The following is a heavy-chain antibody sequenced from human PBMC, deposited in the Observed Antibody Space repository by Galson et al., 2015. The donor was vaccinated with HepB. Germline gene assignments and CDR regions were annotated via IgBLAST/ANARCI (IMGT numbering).Heavy chain of an antibody. D-gene: IGHD1-1*01. Sequence: SLRLSCAASGFTFSSYAMSWVRQAPGKGLEWVSAISGSGGSTYYADSVKGRFTISRDNSKNTLYLQMNSLRAEDTAVYYCAKVQLERRSPFDYWGQGTLVTVSS. J-gene: IGHJ4*02. CDR2: ISGSGGST. CDR1: GFTFSSYA. V-gene: IGHV3-23*01. CDR3: AKVQLERRSPFDY.